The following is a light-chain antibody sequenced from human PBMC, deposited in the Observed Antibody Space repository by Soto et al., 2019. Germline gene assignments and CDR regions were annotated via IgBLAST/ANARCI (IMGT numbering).Light chain of an antibody. V-gene: IGLV2-14*01. CDR3: SAYTSSLTLYV. CDR1: SSDVGTYNY. CDR2: EVS. J-gene: IGLJ1*01. Sequence: QSVLAQPASVSGSPGQSITISCTGTSSDVGTYNYVSWYQQHSGKAPKLMIYEVSNRPSGVSNRFPGSKSGNTASLTISGLQAEDEADYYCSAYTSSLTLYVFGSGTKVTVL.